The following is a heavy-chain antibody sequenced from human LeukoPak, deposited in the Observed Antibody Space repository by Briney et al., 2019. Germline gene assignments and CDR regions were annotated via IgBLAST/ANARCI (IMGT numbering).Heavy chain of an antibody. J-gene: IGHJ4*02. Sequence: GGSLRLSCAASGFIFSTYEMHWVRQAPGKGLEWVSYISTSGSTIYYADSVKGRFTFSRGNARDSLFLQMNRLRAEDTAVYYCARDGPAYSFEYWGQGPLVTVSS. V-gene: IGHV3-48*03. CDR1: GFIFSTYE. D-gene: IGHD2-21*01. CDR3: ARDGPAYSFEY. CDR2: ISTSGSTI.